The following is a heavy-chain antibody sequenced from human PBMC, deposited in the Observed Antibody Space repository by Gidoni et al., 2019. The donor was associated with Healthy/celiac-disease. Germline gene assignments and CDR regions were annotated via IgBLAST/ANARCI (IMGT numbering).Heavy chain of an antibody. CDR2: ILPILGIA. J-gene: IGHJ6*02. Sequence: QIQLVQSGAEVKKPGSSVKVYCMASGGTLRSYAISWVRQAPGLGLEGMGRILPILGIANYAQKVQGRVKITAEKSTSTAYMELSSLRSEDTAVYYCARDADIEVAVAGDYGRDVWGQGTTVTVSS. V-gene: IGHV1-69*04. CDR1: GGTLRSYA. D-gene: IGHD6-19*01. CDR3: ARDADIEVAVAGDYGRDV.